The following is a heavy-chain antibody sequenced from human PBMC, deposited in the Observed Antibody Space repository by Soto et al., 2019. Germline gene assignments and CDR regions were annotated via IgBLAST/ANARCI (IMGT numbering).Heavy chain of an antibody. CDR2: IYYSGST. V-gene: IGHV4-39*01. J-gene: IGHJ6*02. D-gene: IGHD4-17*01. CDR3: ARPRYGDYVSYYYYGMDV. CDR1: GGSISSSSYY. Sequence: QLQLQESGPGLVKPSETLSLTCTVSGGSISSSSYYWGWIRQPPGKGLEWIGSIYYSGSTYYNPSLKSRVTISVDTSKNQFSLKLSSVTAADTAVYYCARPRYGDYVSYYYYGMDVWGQGTTVTVSS.